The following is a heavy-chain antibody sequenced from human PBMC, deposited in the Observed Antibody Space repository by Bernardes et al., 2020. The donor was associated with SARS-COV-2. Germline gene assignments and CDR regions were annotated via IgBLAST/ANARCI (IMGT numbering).Heavy chain of an antibody. CDR2: IYYSGST. Sequence: SETLSLTCTVSGGSISSYYWSWIRQPPGKGLEWIGYIYYSGSTNYNPSLKSRVTISVDTSKNQFSLKLSSVTAADTAVYYCARTFPPYYDFWSGYYTDWNYYMDVWGKGTTVTVSS. J-gene: IGHJ6*03. V-gene: IGHV4-59*01. CDR1: GGSISSYY. D-gene: IGHD3-3*01. CDR3: ARTFPPYYDFWSGYYTDWNYYMDV.